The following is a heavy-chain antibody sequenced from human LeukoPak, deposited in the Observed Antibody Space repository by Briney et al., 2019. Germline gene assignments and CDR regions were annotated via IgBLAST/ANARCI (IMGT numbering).Heavy chain of an antibody. Sequence: GALVKVSCKASGYTFTGYYMHWVRQAPGQGLEWMGWINPNSGGTNYAQKFQGRVTMTRDTSISTAYMELSRLRSDDTAVYYCARVEADYYYYYGMDVWGQGTTVTVSS. CDR2: INPNSGGT. CDR1: GYTFTGYY. CDR3: ARVEADYYYYYGMDV. D-gene: IGHD5-24*01. V-gene: IGHV1-2*02. J-gene: IGHJ6*02.